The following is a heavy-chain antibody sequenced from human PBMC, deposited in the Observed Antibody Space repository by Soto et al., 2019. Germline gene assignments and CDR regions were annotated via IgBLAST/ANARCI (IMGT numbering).Heavy chain of an antibody. CDR3: AREKPARITILGVVTDYYYYGMAV. J-gene: IGHJ6*02. V-gene: IGHV1-3*01. CDR2: INAGNGNT. D-gene: IGHD3-3*01. Sequence: ASVKVSCKASGYTFTSYAMHWVRQAPGQRLEWMGWINAGNGNTKYSQKFQGRVTITRDTSASTAYMELSSLRSEDTAVYYCAREKPARITILGVVTDYYYYGMAVWGQGTTVTVSS. CDR1: GYTFTSYA.